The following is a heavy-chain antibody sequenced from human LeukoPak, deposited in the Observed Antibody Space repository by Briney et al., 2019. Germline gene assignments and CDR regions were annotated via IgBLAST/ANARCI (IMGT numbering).Heavy chain of an antibody. CDR2: IFASGST. Sequence: SETLSLTCTVSGGSISSYSWSWIRQPAGKGLEWIGRIFASGSTKYNPSLKSRVTMSVETSKNQFSLKLSSVTAADTAVYYCARGTYYDIENWFDPWGQGTLVTVSS. D-gene: IGHD3-9*01. J-gene: IGHJ5*02. V-gene: IGHV4-4*07. CDR3: ARGTYYDIENWFDP. CDR1: GGSISSYS.